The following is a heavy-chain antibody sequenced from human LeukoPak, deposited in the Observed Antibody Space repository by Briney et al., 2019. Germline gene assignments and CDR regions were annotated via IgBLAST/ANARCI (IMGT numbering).Heavy chain of an antibody. V-gene: IGHV1-46*01. CDR2: INPSGGST. CDR1: GYTFTSYY. J-gene: IGHJ6*03. CDR3: ARDGAHKNHYYSYYYMDV. D-gene: IGHD3-16*01. Sequence: ASVKVSCKASGYTFTSYYMHWVRQAPGQGLEWMGIINPSGGSTSYAQKFQGRVTMTRDTSTSTVYMELSSLRSEDTAVYYCARDGAHKNHYYSYYYMDVWGKGTTVTVSS.